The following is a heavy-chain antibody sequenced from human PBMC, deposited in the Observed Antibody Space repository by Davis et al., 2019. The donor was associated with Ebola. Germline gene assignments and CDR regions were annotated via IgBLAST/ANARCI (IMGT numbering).Heavy chain of an antibody. V-gene: IGHV3-9*01. J-gene: IGHJ6*04. CDR2: ISWNSATI. D-gene: IGHD2-2*01. CDR3: AKTRAVRYHGMDV. Sequence: PGGSLRLSCAASGFTFSSYWMHWVRHAPGKGLEWVSGISWNSATIDYADSVKGRFTISRDNAKNSLYLQMNSLRVEDTALYYCAKTRAVRYHGMDVWGKGTTVTVSS. CDR1: GFTFSSYW.